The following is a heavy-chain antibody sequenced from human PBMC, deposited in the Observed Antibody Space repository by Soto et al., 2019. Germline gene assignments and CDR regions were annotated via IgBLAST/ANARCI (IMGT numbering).Heavy chain of an antibody. J-gene: IGHJ5*02. CDR1: GPRISSTYHY. Sequence: TLRLTFTVSGPRISSTYHYSSWSRDAPGKGLEWIGYVYYTGSTYYNPSLMSRLTISVDTSKNQFSLKLTSVTAAETAVYYCVRTDREGAVAPHWFDRWGQGTQVTVSS. CDR2: VYYTGST. CDR3: VRTDREGAVAPHWFDR. V-gene: IGHV4-30-4*01. D-gene: IGHD2-21*02.